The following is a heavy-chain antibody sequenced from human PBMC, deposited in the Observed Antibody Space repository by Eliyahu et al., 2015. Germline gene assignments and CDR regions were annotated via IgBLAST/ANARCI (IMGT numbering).Heavy chain of an antibody. J-gene: IGHJ4*02. CDR1: GGSISSGSYY. V-gene: IGHV4-61*02. CDR3: ASTEGRDTAIPFDY. Sequence: QVQLQESGPGLVKLSQTLSLTCTVFGGSISSGSYYWSWIRQPAGKGLEWIGRIYTRGSTNYNPSLKSRVTISVDTSKNQFSLKLNSVTAADTAVYYCASTEGRDTAIPFDYWGQGTLVTVSS. D-gene: IGHD5-18*01. CDR2: IYTRGST.